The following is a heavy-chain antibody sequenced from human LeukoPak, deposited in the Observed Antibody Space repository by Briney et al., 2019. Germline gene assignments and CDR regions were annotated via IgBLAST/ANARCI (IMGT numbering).Heavy chain of an antibody. J-gene: IGHJ4*02. CDR2: ISGSGGST. Sequence: GGSLRLSCAASGFTFNSFAMSWVRQAPGKGLEWVSVISGSGGSTYYADSVKGRFTISRDNSKNTPYLQMNSLRVEDTAVYYCANESPFLDYWGQGTLVTVSS. CDR3: ANESPFLDY. V-gene: IGHV3-23*01. CDR1: GFTFNSFA.